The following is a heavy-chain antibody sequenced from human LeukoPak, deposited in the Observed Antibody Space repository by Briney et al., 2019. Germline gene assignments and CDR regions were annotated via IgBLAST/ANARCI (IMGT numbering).Heavy chain of an antibody. CDR1: GFTFSSYA. D-gene: IGHD3-10*01. V-gene: IGHV3-23*01. Sequence: GGSLRLSCAASGFTFSSYAMNWVRQAPGKGLEWVSTISGSGGSTYYADSVKGRFTISRDNSKNTLYLQMNSLRAEDTAVYYCTTDHGSGSYSPWFDPWGQGTLVTVSS. CDR2: ISGSGGST. J-gene: IGHJ5*02. CDR3: TTDHGSGSYSPWFDP.